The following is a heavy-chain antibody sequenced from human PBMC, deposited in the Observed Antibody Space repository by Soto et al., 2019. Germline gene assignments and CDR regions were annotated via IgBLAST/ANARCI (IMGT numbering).Heavy chain of an antibody. CDR1: GGSISGYY. V-gene: IGHV4-4*08. J-gene: IGHJ4*02. CDR2: IYSSGNI. Sequence: PSETLSLTCTVSGGSISGYYWGWIRQPPGKGLEWIGYIYSSGNINYNPSLKSRVTMTTDTSTSTAYMELRSLRSDDTAVYYCARAPVTYAYGLPLAGLGISSDYWGQGTLVTVSS. D-gene: IGHD4-17*01. CDR3: ARAPVTYAYGLPLAGLGISSDY.